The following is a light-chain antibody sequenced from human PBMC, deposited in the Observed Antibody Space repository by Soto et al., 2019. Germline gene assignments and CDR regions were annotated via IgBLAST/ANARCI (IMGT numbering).Light chain of an antibody. CDR1: SRDVGSYNR. CDR3: SSYTSSSTYV. V-gene: IGLV2-18*02. J-gene: IGLJ1*01. Sequence: QSALTQPPSVSGSPGQSVAISCTGTSRDVGSYNRVSWYQQPPGTAPKVMIYEVSNRPSGVPDRFSGSKSGNTASLTISGIQAEDEADYFCSSYTSSSTYVFGTGTQLTVL. CDR2: EVS.